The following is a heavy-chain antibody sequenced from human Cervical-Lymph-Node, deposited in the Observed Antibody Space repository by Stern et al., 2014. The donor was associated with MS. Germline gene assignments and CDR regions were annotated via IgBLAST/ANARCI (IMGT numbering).Heavy chain of an antibody. V-gene: IGHV1-18*01. CDR1: GYTFPTNG. CDR3: ARDRDWNLDY. Sequence: VQLLESGAEAKKPGASVKVSCKASGYTFPTNGISWVRQAPGQGLEWMGWISANSGNTNYARNFQDRVTMTTDTSTTTAYMELRSLTSDDTAMYYCARDRDWNLDYWGQGTLVTVSS. J-gene: IGHJ4*02. CDR2: ISANSGNT. D-gene: IGHD1-1*01.